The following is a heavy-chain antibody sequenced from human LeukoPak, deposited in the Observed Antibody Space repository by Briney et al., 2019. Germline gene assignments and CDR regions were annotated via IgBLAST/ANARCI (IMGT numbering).Heavy chain of an antibody. CDR3: ARVVYDSSVGDYYFDY. CDR2: ICTAGDT. CDR1: GFTFSSYD. D-gene: IGHD3-22*01. Sequence: GGSLRLSCAASGFTFSSYDMHWVRHATGKGLEWVSAICTAGDTYYPGSVKGRFTISRENAKNSLYLQMNSLRAGDTAVYYCARVVYDSSVGDYYFDYWGQGTLVTVSS. J-gene: IGHJ4*02. V-gene: IGHV3-13*01.